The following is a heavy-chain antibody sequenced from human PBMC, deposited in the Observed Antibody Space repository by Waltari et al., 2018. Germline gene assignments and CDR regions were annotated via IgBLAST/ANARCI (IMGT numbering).Heavy chain of an antibody. CDR1: GYSISSGYY. Sequence: QVQLQESGPGLVKPSETLSLTCTVSGYSISSGYYWGWIRQPPGKGLEWIGSIYHSGGTYYNPYLKRRATISVDTSKNQFSLKLSSVTAADTAVYYCAREADVWSGYSYYYYYYMDVWGKGTTVTISS. CDR2: IYHSGGT. V-gene: IGHV4-38-2*02. J-gene: IGHJ6*03. CDR3: AREADVWSGYSYYYYYYMDV. D-gene: IGHD3-3*01.